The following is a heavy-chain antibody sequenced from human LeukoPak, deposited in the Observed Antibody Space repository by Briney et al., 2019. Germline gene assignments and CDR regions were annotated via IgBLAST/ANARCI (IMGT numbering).Heavy chain of an antibody. Sequence: GGSLRLSCAASGFTFSSNSMNWVRQAPGKGLEWVSSISSSSSYIYYADSVKGRFTISRDNAKNSLYLQMNSLRAEDTAVYYCASLDGDYVFDYWGQGTLVTVSS. J-gene: IGHJ4*02. D-gene: IGHD4-17*01. V-gene: IGHV3-21*01. CDR2: ISSSSSYI. CDR3: ASLDGDYVFDY. CDR1: GFTFSSNS.